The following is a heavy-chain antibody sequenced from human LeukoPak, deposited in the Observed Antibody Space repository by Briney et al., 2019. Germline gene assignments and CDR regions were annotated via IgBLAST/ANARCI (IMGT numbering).Heavy chain of an antibody. Sequence: GGSLRLSCAASGFTSSSYSMNWVRQDPGKGLEWVSSISSSSSYKYYADSVKGRFTISRDNAKNSLYLQMNSLRAEDTAVYYCARDPWIQPGNWFDPWGQGTLVTVSS. J-gene: IGHJ5*02. D-gene: IGHD5-18*01. CDR3: ARDPWIQPGNWFDP. CDR1: GFTSSSYS. CDR2: ISSSSSYK. V-gene: IGHV3-21*04.